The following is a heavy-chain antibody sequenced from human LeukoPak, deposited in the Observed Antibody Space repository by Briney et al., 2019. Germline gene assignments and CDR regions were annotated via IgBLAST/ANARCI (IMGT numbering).Heavy chain of an antibody. CDR3: ARAYYDILTGYLAGYYGMDV. CDR1: GFTFSSYS. Sequence: PGGSLRLSCAASGFTFSSYSMNWVRQAPGKGLEWVSSISSSSSYIYYADSVKGRFTISRDNAKNSLYLQMNSLRAEDTAVYYCARAYYDILTGYLAGYYGMDVWGQGTTVTVSS. V-gene: IGHV3-21*01. CDR2: ISSSSSYI. D-gene: IGHD3-9*01. J-gene: IGHJ6*02.